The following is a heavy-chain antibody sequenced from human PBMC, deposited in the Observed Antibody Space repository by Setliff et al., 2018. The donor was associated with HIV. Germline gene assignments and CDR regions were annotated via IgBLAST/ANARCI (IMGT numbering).Heavy chain of an antibody. CDR2: ISGSGSTI. D-gene: IGHD3-10*01. CDR3: ARKLRPGHGMDV. CDR1: GFTFSAYY. Sequence: GGSLRLSCAASGFTFSAYYMSWVRQAPGKGLEWVAYISGSGSTIYYPDSMKGRFTISRDNAKNSLYLQMNSLRGEDTAVYYCARKLRPGHGMDVWGQGTTVTVSS. V-gene: IGHV3-11*04. J-gene: IGHJ6*02.